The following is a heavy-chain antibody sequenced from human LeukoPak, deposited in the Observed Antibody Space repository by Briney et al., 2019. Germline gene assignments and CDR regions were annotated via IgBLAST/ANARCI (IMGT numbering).Heavy chain of an antibody. D-gene: IGHD5-12*01. V-gene: IGHV4-59*01. CDR3: ARAGIVATSFFDY. Sequence: SETLSLTCTVSGGSISSYYWSWIRQPPWKGLEWIGYIYYSGSTNYNPSLKSRVTISVDTSKNQFSLKLSSVTAADMAVYYCARAGIVATSFFDYWGQGTLVTVSS. CDR2: IYYSGST. J-gene: IGHJ4*02. CDR1: GGSISSYY.